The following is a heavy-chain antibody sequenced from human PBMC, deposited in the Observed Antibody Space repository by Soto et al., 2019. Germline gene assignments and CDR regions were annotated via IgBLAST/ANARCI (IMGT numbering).Heavy chain of an antibody. V-gene: IGHV3-7*01. Sequence: EVQLVESGGGLVQPGGSLRLSCAASGFTFSSYWMSWVRQAPGKGLEWVANINQDGSEKYYVDSVKGRFTISRDNAKNSLYLQMNSLRAEDTAVYYCARVSVGDCSGGSCYYYMDVWGKGTTVTVSS. J-gene: IGHJ6*03. CDR1: GFTFSSYW. CDR3: ARVSVGDCSGGSCYYYMDV. CDR2: INQDGSEK. D-gene: IGHD2-15*01.